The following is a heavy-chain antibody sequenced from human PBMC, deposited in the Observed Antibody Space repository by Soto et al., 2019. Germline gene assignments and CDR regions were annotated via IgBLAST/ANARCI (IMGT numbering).Heavy chain of an antibody. CDR3: ARVAPIAAAGILYNYYGMDV. CDR2: INPNSGGT. Sequence: GASVKVSCKASGYTFTGYYMHWVRQAPGQGLEWMGWINPNSGGTNYAQKFQGRVTMTRDTSISTAYMELSRLRSGDTAVYYCARVAPIAAAGILYNYYGMDVWGQGTTVTVSS. J-gene: IGHJ6*02. V-gene: IGHV1-2*02. CDR1: GYTFTGYY. D-gene: IGHD6-13*01.